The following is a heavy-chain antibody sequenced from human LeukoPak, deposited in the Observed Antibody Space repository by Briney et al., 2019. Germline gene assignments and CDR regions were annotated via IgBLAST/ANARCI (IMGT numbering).Heavy chain of an antibody. Sequence: PSETLSLTCAVSGYSISSGYYWAWIRPPPGKGMEWIGSIYPSGSAYYNPSLKSRVTISVDTSKNQFSLKLSSVTAADTAVYYCARDSGYDTLYYYYYMDVWGKGTTVTVSS. CDR1: GYSISSGYY. V-gene: IGHV4-38-2*02. D-gene: IGHD5-12*01. CDR2: IYPSGSA. CDR3: ARDSGYDTLYYYYYMDV. J-gene: IGHJ6*03.